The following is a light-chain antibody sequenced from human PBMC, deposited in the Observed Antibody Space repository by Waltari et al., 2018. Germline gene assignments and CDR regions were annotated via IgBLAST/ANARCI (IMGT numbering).Light chain of an antibody. CDR2: AAS. CDR1: QSVSIY. Sequence: DIQMTQSPSSLSASVGDRVTITCRASQSVSIYLNWYQQKPGKAPKLLIYAASSLQSGVPSRFSGSGSGTDFTLTISSLQPEDFATYYCQKSYSTPWTFGQGTKVEIK. V-gene: IGKV1-39*01. J-gene: IGKJ1*01. CDR3: QKSYSTPWT.